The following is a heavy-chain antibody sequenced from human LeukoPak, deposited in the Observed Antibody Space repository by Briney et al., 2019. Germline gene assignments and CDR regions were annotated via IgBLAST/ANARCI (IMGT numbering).Heavy chain of an antibody. Sequence: GGSLRLSCAGSGFSFSSYVMPWVRQAPGKGLEWVAVISYDGTNKYYAESVKGRFTISRDNSKNTLYLQMNSLRAEDTAVYYCARRYCSSTTCYTAFDYWGQGTLVTVSS. CDR1: GFSFSSYV. CDR3: ARRYCSSTTCYTAFDY. CDR2: ISYDGTNK. J-gene: IGHJ4*02. V-gene: IGHV3-30*01. D-gene: IGHD2-2*02.